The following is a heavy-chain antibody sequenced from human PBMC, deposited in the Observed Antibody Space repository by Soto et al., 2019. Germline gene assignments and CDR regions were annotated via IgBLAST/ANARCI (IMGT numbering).Heavy chain of an antibody. CDR2: SRNQANGYST. Sequence: EVQLVESGGGLVQPGGSLRLSCSVSGFTLSDHYIDWVRQAPGKGLEWVGRSRNQANGYSTIYAASVKGRFTTSKDDSKNIVYVPMESLRTEDAAVYYCVRDTYFSNSSSYTSCFDFWGQGGQVTVAS. D-gene: IGHD3-22*01. V-gene: IGHV3-72*01. CDR1: GFTLSDHY. CDR3: VRDTYFSNSSSYTSCFDF. J-gene: IGHJ4*02.